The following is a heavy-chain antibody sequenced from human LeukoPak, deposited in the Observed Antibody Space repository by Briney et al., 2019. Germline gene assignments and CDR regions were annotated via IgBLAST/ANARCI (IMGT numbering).Heavy chain of an antibody. CDR1: GFIFTGYY. CDR2: INPNTGGT. CDR3: ARVRFGELFHTGIDY. V-gene: IGHV1-2*02. D-gene: IGHD3-10*01. Sequence: ASVKVSCKASGFIFTGYYMHWVRQAPGQGLEWMGWINPNTGGTNYAQKFQGRVTMTRDTSISTAYMDLNSLRSDDTAVYYCARVRFGELFHTGIDYWGQGTLVTVSS. J-gene: IGHJ4*02.